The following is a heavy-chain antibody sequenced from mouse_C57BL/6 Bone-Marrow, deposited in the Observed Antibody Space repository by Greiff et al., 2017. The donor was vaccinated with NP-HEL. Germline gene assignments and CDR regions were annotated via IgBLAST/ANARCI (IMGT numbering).Heavy chain of an antibody. D-gene: IGHD3-3*01. CDR1: GFTFSDYG. V-gene: IGHV5-17*01. CDR2: ISSGGSTI. J-gene: IGHJ3*01. Sequence: EVKVVESGGGLVKPGGSLKLSCAASGFTFSDYGMHWVRQAPEKGLEWVAYISSGGSTIYYADTVKGRFTISRDNAKNTLFLQMTSLRSEDTAMYYCARGGWAWFAYWGQGTLVTVSA. CDR3: ARGGWAWFAY.